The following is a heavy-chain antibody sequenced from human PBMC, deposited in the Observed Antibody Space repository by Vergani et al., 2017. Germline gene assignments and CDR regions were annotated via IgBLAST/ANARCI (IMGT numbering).Heavy chain of an antibody. V-gene: IGHV3-23*01. CDR1: GFTFSSYA. Sequence: EVQLLESGGGLVQPGGSLRLSCAASGFTFSSYAMSWVRQAPGKGLEWVSAISGSGGSTYYADSVKGRFTISRDNSKNTLYLQMNSLRAEVTAVYYCAKWQAWFGTPGGGYWGQGTLVTVSS. CDR3: AKWQAWFGTPGGGY. J-gene: IGHJ4*02. CDR2: ISGSGGST. D-gene: IGHD3-10*01.